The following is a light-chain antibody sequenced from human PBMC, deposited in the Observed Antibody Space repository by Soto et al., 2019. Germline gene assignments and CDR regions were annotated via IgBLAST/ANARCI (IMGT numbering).Light chain of an antibody. Sequence: QSVLTQPASVSGSPGQSITISCTGTSSEVGGYDYVGWYQQHPGKAPKLMIYNVYNRPSGVSFRFSGSKSGNTASLTISGLQTEDEADYYCTSYTNRYTYVFGTGTRSPS. J-gene: IGLJ1*01. CDR2: NVY. V-gene: IGLV2-14*01. CDR1: SSEVGGYDY. CDR3: TSYTNRYTYV.